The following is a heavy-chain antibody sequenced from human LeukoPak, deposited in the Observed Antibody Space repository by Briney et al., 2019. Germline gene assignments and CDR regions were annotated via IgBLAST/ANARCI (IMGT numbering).Heavy chain of an antibody. V-gene: IGHV4-34*01. J-gene: IGHJ4*02. CDR3: ARGDILTGYYFDY. CDR2: INHSGST. CDR1: GGSFSGYY. Sequence: SQTLSLTCAVYGGSFSGYYWSWIRQPPGKGLEWIGEINHSGSTNYNPSLKSRVTISVDTSKNQFSLKLSSVTAADTAVYYCARGDILTGYYFDYWGQGTLVTVSS. D-gene: IGHD3-9*01.